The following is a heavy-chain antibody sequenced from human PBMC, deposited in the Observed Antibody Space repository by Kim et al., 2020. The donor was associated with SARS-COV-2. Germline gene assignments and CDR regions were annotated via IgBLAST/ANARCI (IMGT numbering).Heavy chain of an antibody. CDR3: ARALVTYSSSWYPYFDY. V-gene: IGHV3-30*07. Sequence: VKGRFTISRDNSKNTLYLQMNSLRAEDTAVYYCARALVTYSSSWYPYFDYWGQGTLVTVSS. D-gene: IGHD6-13*01. J-gene: IGHJ4*02.